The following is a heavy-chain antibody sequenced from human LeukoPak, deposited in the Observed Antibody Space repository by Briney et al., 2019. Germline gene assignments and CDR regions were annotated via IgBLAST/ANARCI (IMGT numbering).Heavy chain of an antibody. Sequence: SETLSLTCTVSGGSISSYYWSWIRQPPGKGLEWIGYIHYSGSTNYNPSLKSRVTISVDTSKNQFSLKLSSVTAADTAVYYCARTTEGGYTYGYFYYYYMDVWGKGTTVTISS. J-gene: IGHJ6*03. CDR3: ARTTEGGYTYGYFYYYYMDV. CDR2: IHYSGST. V-gene: IGHV4-59*01. D-gene: IGHD5-18*01. CDR1: GGSISSYY.